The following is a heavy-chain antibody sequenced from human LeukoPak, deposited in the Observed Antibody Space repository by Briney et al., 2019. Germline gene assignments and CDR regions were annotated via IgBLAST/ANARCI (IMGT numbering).Heavy chain of an antibody. J-gene: IGHJ4*02. Sequence: GGSLRLSCAASGFTFSSYAMHWVRQAPGKGLEWVAVISYDGSNKYYADSVKGRFTISRDNSKNTLYLQMNSLRAEDTAVYYCARGRYCSSTSCQGPFDYWGQGTLVTVSS. D-gene: IGHD2-2*01. CDR1: GFTFSSYA. V-gene: IGHV3-30-3*01. CDR2: ISYDGSNK. CDR3: ARGRYCSSTSCQGPFDY.